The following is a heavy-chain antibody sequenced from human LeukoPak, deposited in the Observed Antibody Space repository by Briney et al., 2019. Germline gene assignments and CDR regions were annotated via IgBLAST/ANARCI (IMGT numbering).Heavy chain of an antibody. CDR2: IYYSGST. V-gene: IGHV4-59*12. CDR3: ARGRGLRYYYYMDV. CDR1: GGSISSYY. Sequence: PSETLSLTCAVSGGSISSYYWSWIRQPPGKGLEWIGFIYYSGSTNYNPSLASRVTISVDTSKNQFSLKLSSVTAADTAVYYCARGRGLRYYYYMDVWGKGTTVTVSS. J-gene: IGHJ6*03.